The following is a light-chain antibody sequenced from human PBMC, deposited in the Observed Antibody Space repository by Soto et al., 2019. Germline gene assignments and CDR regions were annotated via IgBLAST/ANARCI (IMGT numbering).Light chain of an antibody. Sequence: EVVLTQSPATLSLSPGEKATLSCRASQDINTYLGWYQPKPGQPPRLLIYDASNRASGIPARFSGSGSGTDFTLTINSLEPEDFAIYYCQHRYNWPLTFGAGTKVEIK. V-gene: IGKV3-11*01. J-gene: IGKJ4*01. CDR3: QHRYNWPLT. CDR1: QDINTY. CDR2: DAS.